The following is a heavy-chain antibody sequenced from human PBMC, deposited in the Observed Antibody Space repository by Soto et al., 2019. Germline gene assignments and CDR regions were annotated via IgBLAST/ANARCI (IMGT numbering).Heavy chain of an antibody. D-gene: IGHD6-6*01. CDR3: AKGSSPGPKNHYYYYYGMDV. V-gene: IGHV3-48*03. CDR2: ISSSGSTI. J-gene: IGHJ6*02. Sequence: GGSLRLSCAASGFTFSSYEMNWVRQAPGKGLEWVSYISSSGSTIYYADSVKGRFTISRDNAKNSLYLQMNSLRAEDTAVYYCAKGSSPGPKNHYYYYYGMDVWGQGTTVTVSS. CDR1: GFTFSSYE.